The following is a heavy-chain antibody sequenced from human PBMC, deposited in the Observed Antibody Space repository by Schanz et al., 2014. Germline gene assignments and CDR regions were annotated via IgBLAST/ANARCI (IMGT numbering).Heavy chain of an antibody. CDR2: LSGSGGST. Sequence: EVQLVESGGGLVKPGGSLRLSCAASGFTFSSYSMNWVRQAPGKGLEWVSALSGSGGSTYYADSVKGRFTISRDNSKNTLYLQMNSLRADDTAVYFCARAHGNNWYGKGLDYWGQGTQVTVSS. CDR1: GFTFSSYS. J-gene: IGHJ4*02. CDR3: ARAHGNNWYGKGLDY. D-gene: IGHD1-1*01. V-gene: IGHV3-21*01.